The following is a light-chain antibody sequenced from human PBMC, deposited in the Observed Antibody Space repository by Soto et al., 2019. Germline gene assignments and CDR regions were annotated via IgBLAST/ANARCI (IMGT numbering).Light chain of an antibody. CDR2: GAS. Sequence: EIVLTQSPGTLSLSPGERATLSCRASQSISNNYLGWYQQKPGQAPRLLIYGASSRATGIPDRFSGSGSETDFTLTISRLEPEDFAVYYCQRYGSSPETFGQGTKLEIK. CDR3: QRYGSSPET. V-gene: IGKV3-20*01. CDR1: QSISNNY. J-gene: IGKJ2*01.